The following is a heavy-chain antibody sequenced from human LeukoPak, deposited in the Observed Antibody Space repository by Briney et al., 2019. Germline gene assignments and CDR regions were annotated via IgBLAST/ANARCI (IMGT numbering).Heavy chain of an antibody. CDR3: AREVTNDAFDI. J-gene: IGHJ3*02. CDR2: IWSDGRNK. D-gene: IGHD4-17*01. CDR1: GFTFSSYA. Sequence: GGSLRLSCAASGFTFSSYAMHWVRQAPGKGLEWVAVIWSDGRNKFYADSAKGRFTVSRDNSKNTLFLQMSSLRADDTALYYCAREVTNDAFDIWGQGTMVTVSS. V-gene: IGHV3-33*02.